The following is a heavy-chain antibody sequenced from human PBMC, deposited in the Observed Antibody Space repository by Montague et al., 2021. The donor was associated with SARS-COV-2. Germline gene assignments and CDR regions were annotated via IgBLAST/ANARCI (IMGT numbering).Heavy chain of an antibody. Sequence: SETLSLTCTVSGGSIFSNSFYWGWIRQSPGQGLEWIGNVLSSGSTFYNPSLRSRVTMSEDMSKNQFSLKLMSVTAADTAVYYCARSTVGTSHFDYWGQGTLPPSP. CDR1: GGSIFSNSFY. D-gene: IGHD1-26*01. J-gene: IGHJ4*02. V-gene: IGHV4-39*01. CDR3: ARSTVGTSHFDY. CDR2: VLSSGST.